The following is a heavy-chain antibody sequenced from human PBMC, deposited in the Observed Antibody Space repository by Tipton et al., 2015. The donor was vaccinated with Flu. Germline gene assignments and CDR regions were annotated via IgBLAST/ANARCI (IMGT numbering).Heavy chain of an antibody. CDR1: GFSLTTGGVG. CDR3: AHRDSTRHSDSLDL. CDR2: IFWHGER. Sequence: TLSLTCTFSGFSLTTGGVGVHWIRQPPGKALEWLAVIFWHGERRYSPSLKKRLTITKDTSKNQVVLTLTNVGPADTATYFCAHRDSTRHSDSLDLWGQGTVVNVSS. V-gene: IGHV2-5*01. D-gene: IGHD2-21*02. J-gene: IGHJ3*01.